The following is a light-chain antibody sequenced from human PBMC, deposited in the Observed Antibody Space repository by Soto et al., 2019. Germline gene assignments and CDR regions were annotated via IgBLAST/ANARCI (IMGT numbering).Light chain of an antibody. CDR1: QSVISTD. CDR3: QQYGTSPPD. Sequence: ELVLTQSPGTLSLSPGERATLSCRASQSVISTDLAWYQQKPGQAPRLLFYAASSRASGIPDRFSGSGSGTDFTLTISRLEPEDFAVYYCQQYGTSPPDFGGGTRVEI. V-gene: IGKV3-20*01. J-gene: IGKJ4*01. CDR2: AAS.